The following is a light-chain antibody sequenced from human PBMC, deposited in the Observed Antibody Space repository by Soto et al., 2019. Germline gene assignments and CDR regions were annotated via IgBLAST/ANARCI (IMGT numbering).Light chain of an antibody. CDR2: YDF. CDR1: NIGDKA. CDR3: QVWDTTNDHPI. J-gene: IGLJ2*01. Sequence: SYVLTQRPSVSVAPEQTARITCGGDNIGDKAVHWYQHRPGQAPVLVIFYDFERPSGMHERFSGSNSGNTATLTISRVEAGDEGDYYCQVWDTTNDHPIFGGGTKLTVL. V-gene: IGLV3-21*04.